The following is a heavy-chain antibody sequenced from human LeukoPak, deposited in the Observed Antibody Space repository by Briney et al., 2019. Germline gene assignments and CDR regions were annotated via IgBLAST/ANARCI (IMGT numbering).Heavy chain of an antibody. CDR3: ARSRGIAVAGTGNWFDP. D-gene: IGHD6-19*01. J-gene: IGHJ5*02. V-gene: IGHV4-4*07. CDR1: GGSISSYY. Sequence: PSETLSLTCTVSGGSISSYYWSWIRQPAGKGLEWIGRIYTSGSTNYNPSLKSRVTISVDKSKNQFSLKLSSVTAADTAVYYCARSRGIAVAGTGNWFDPWGQGTLVTLSS. CDR2: IYTSGST.